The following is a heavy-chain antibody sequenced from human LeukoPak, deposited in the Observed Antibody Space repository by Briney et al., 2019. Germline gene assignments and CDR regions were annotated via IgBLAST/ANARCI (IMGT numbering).Heavy chain of an antibody. CDR2: ISWNSGSI. D-gene: IGHD3-3*02. CDR3: AKLAGYFDY. CDR1: GFTFDDYA. V-gene: IGHV3-9*01. J-gene: IGHJ4*02. Sequence: PGGSLRRYCAASGFTFDDYAMHWVRQAPGNGLEWVSGISWNSGSIGYADSVKGRFTISRDNAKNSLYLQMNSLRAEDTALYYCAKLAGYFDYWGRGTLVTVSS.